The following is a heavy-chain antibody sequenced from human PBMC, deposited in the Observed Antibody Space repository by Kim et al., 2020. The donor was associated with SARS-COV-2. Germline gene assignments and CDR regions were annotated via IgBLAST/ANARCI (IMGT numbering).Heavy chain of an antibody. CDR2: IYSGGNT. J-gene: IGHJ2*01. V-gene: IGHV3-66*01. CDR1: GFTVSSDY. Sequence: GGSLRLSCAVSGFTVSSDYMSWVRQAPGKGLEWVSVIYSGGNTYYADSVKGRFTISRDISNNTVWLQMNSLRADDTAVYYCAREPGGNWYFDLWGRGTLVSFSS. D-gene: IGHD3-16*01. CDR3: AREPGGNWYFDL.